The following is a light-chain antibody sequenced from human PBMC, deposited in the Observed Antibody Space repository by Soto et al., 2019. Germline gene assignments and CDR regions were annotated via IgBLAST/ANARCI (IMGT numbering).Light chain of an antibody. V-gene: IGKV1-33*01. CDR3: QQYDNLPPFT. CDR1: QDISNY. J-gene: IGKJ3*01. Sequence: DIQMTQSPSSLSASVGDRVTITCQASQDISNYLNWYQQKPGKAPKLLIYDASNLETGVPSRFSGSGSGTALTFTISSLQPEDIATYYCQQYDNLPPFTFGPGTKVDIK. CDR2: DAS.